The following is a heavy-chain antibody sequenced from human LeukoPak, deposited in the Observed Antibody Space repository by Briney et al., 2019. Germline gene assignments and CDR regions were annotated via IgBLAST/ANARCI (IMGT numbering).Heavy chain of an antibody. J-gene: IGHJ4*02. Sequence: SETLPLTCAVYGGSFSGYYWSWIRQPPGKGLEWIGEINHSGSTNYNPSLKSRVTISVDTSKNQFSLKLSSVTAADTAVYYCARGWYSSGWLHKPRLFDYWGQGTLVTVSS. CDR2: INHSGST. CDR1: GGSFSGYY. V-gene: IGHV4-34*01. D-gene: IGHD6-19*01. CDR3: ARGWYSSGWLHKPRLFDY.